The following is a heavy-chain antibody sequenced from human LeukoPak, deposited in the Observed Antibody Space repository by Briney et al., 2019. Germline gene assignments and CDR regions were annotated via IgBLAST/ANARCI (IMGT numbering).Heavy chain of an antibody. CDR3: ARDQGLYGDPYYFDY. V-gene: IGHV1-2*02. CDR1: GYTFTGYY. CDR2: INPNSGGT. Sequence: HEASVTVSCKASGYTFTGYYMHWVRQAPGQGLEWMGWINPNSGGTNYAQKFQGRVTMTRDTSISTAYMELSRLRSDDTAVYYCARDQGLYGDPYYFDYWGQGTLVTVSS. D-gene: IGHD4-17*01. J-gene: IGHJ4*02.